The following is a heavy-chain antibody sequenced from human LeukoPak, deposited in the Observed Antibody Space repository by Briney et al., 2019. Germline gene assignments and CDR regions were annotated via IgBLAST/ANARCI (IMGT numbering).Heavy chain of an antibody. D-gene: IGHD3-10*01. CDR2: IYYSGST. V-gene: IGHV4-59*01. Sequence: SEALSLTCTVSGGSISSYYWSWIRQPPGKGLEWIEYIYYSGSTNYNPSLKSRVTISVDTSKNQFSLKLSSVTAADTAVYYCARGGLWFGELSNWFDPWGQGTLVTVSS. CDR3: ARGGLWFGELSNWFDP. J-gene: IGHJ5*02. CDR1: GGSISSYY.